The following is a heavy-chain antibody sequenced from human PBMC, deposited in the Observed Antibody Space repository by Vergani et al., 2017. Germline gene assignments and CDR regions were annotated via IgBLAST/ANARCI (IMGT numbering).Heavy chain of an antibody. J-gene: IGHJ4*02. V-gene: IGHV3-30*02. CDR1: GFSFRTYG. CDR3: VKDHPVFDE. CDR2: IQKDGIDK. Sequence: VQTVGSGGGGVQPGESLKTLWCGVGFSFRTYGLHWVRQAPGKGLEWVAFIQKDGIDKFYADSVRGRFTISRDISKNTLYLEMNSLSAEDTALYHCVKDHPVFDEWGRGTLVSVS.